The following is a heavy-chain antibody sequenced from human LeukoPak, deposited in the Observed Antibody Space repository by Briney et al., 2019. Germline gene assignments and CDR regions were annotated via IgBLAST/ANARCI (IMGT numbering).Heavy chain of an antibody. CDR2: ISSSGGTV. CDR3: AGDLPR. Sequence: GLLRLSCAAAGFNLSSYEMRWGRPAPREGVGGGSNISSSGGTVKYADSVKGRFTISRDNAKNSLYLQMNSLRAEDTAVYYCAGDLPRWGQGTLVTVSS. V-gene: IGHV3-48*03. J-gene: IGHJ4*02. CDR1: GFNLSSYE.